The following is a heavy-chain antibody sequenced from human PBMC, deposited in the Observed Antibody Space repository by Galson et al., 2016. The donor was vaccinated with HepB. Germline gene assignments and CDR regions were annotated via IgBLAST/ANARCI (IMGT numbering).Heavy chain of an antibody. CDR1: GYSMSGNSF. CDR2: IYLRGTT. D-gene: IGHD3-10*01. V-gene: IGHV4-38-2*02. J-gene: IGHJ4*02. Sequence: ETLSLTCTVSGYSMSGNSFWAWIRQPPGKGLEWIGSIYLRGTTHYKSSLKSRVTISVDTSKNQVYLKVTSVTAADTALYYCSRAPASSFGELLVHFNTWGQGSLVTVSS. CDR3: SRAPASSFGELLVHFNT.